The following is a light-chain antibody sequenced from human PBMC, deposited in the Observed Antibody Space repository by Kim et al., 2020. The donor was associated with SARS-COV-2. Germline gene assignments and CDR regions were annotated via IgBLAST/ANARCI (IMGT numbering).Light chain of an antibody. Sequence: QSALTQPASVSGSPGQSITISCTGTSSDVGNYDYVSWYQQHPAKAPKLMIFDVTYRPSGVSNRFSGSKSGNTASLTISGLQAEDEADYYCSSYTTSSTLVFGGGTKLTVL. CDR2: DVT. J-gene: IGLJ2*01. V-gene: IGLV2-14*03. CDR1: SSDVGNYDY. CDR3: SSYTTSSTLV.